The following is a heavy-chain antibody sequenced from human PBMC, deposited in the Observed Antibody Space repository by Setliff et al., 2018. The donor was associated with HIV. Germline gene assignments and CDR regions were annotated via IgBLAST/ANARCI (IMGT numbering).Heavy chain of an antibody. Sequence: ASVKVSCKASGYTFTSFGISWVRQAPGQGLEWMGRVSAYNGNTDHAQRLQGRVTMTTDTSTRTAYMELRSLRSDDTAVYYCARAAVAGPWRKLDYWGQGTLVTV. V-gene: IGHV1-18*01. CDR3: ARAAVAGPWRKLDY. CDR1: GYTFTSFG. D-gene: IGHD6-19*01. J-gene: IGHJ4*02. CDR2: VSAYNGNT.